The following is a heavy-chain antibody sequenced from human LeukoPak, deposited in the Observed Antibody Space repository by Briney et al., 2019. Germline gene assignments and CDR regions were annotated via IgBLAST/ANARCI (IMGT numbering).Heavy chain of an antibody. Sequence: SQTLSLTCAISEDSFSSNRAAWIWNRQSPSRGLEWLGRTYYRSKWYNDYAVSVRSRITINPDTSKNQFSLQLNSVTPEDTAMYYCARKTPAAAFDIWGQGTMVTVSS. V-gene: IGHV6-1*01. CDR3: ARKTPAAAFDI. CDR1: EDSFSSNRAA. CDR2: TYYRSKWYN. J-gene: IGHJ3*02. D-gene: IGHD6-13*01.